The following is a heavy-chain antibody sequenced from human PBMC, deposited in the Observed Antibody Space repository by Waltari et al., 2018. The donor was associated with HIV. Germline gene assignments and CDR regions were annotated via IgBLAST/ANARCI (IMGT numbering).Heavy chain of an antibody. CDR1: GYTFSSYG. D-gene: IGHD6-6*01. CDR3: ARASGSSSAPRWVY. J-gene: IGHJ4*02. CDR2: IGAYNGNT. V-gene: IGHV1-18*01. Sequence: QVQVVQSGAEVKKPGAPVKVSCKASGYTFSSYGISWVRQAPGQGVEWMGGIGAYNGNTNYAQKLQGRVTMTTDTSTSTAYMELRSLRSDDTAVYYCARASGSSSAPRWVYWGQGTLVNVSS.